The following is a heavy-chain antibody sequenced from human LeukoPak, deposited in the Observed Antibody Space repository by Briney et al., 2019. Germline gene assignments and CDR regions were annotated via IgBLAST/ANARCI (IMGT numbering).Heavy chain of an antibody. V-gene: IGHV3-15*01. CDR2: IKSKTDGGTT. J-gene: IGHJ4*02. CDR1: GFTFSSYS. CDR3: TTAGSYSSSWYDGYYFDY. D-gene: IGHD6-13*01. Sequence: GGSLRLSCAASGFTFSSYSMNWVRQAPGKGLEWVGRIKSKTDGGTTDYAAPVKGRFTISRDDSKNTLYLQMNSLKTEDTAVYYCTTAGSYSSSWYDGYYFDYWGQGTLVTVSS.